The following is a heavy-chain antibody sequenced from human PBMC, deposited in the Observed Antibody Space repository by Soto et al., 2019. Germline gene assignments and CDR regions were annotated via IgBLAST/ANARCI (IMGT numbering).Heavy chain of an antibody. CDR3: ARDSSGWYHTGFDP. CDR1: GYTFTSYG. D-gene: IGHD6-19*01. V-gene: IGHV1-18*01. Sequence: ASVKVSCKASGYTFTSYGISWVRQAPGQGLEWMGWISAYNGNTNYAQKLQGRATMTTDTSTSTAYMELRSLRSDDTAVYYCARDSSGWYHTGFDPWGQGTLVTVSS. CDR2: ISAYNGNT. J-gene: IGHJ5*02.